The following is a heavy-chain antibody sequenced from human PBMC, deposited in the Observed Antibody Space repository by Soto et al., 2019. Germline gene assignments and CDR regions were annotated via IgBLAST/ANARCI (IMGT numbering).Heavy chain of an antibody. Sequence: PSETLSLTCTVSGVSISGDGSYWSWIRQHPGKGLEWIGCLFYSGSTYYNPSLKSRVTISVDTSKNQFSLKLSSVTAADTAVYYCARGLAAAGIFGFAPWGQGTLVTVSS. V-gene: IGHV4-31*03. CDR3: ARGLAAAGIFGFAP. CDR2: LFYSGST. J-gene: IGHJ5*02. D-gene: IGHD6-13*01. CDR1: GVSISGDGSY.